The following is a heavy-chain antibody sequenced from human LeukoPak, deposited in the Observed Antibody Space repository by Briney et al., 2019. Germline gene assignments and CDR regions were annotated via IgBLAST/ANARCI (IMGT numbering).Heavy chain of an antibody. CDR2: ISAYNGNT. J-gene: IGHJ4*02. Sequence: WASVKVSCKASGYTFTNSAMHWVRQAPGQRLEWMGWISAYNGNTNYAQKLQGRVTMTTDTSTSTAYMELRSLRSDDTAVYYCARQARDGYDYWGQGTLVTVSS. CDR3: ARQARDGYDY. CDR1: GYTFTNSA. D-gene: IGHD5-24*01. V-gene: IGHV1-18*01.